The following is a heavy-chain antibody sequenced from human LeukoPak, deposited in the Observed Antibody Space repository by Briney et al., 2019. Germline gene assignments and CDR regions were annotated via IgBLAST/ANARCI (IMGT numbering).Heavy chain of an antibody. CDR3: AVSMVYGGNYAYYFDD. CDR1: GGSFSGYY. V-gene: IGHV4-34*01. J-gene: IGHJ4*02. CDR2: IYYSGRT. D-gene: IGHD2-8*01. Sequence: SETLSLTCAVYGGSFSGYYWGWIRQPPGKGLEWIGSIYYSGRTYYNPSLKSRVTISVDTSKNQFSLKLNSVTAADTAVYYCAVSMVYGGNYAYYFDDWGQGTLLTVYS.